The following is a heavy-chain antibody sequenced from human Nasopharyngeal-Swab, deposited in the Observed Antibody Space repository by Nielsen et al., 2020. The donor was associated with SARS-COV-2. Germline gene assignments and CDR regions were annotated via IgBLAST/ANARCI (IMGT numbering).Heavy chain of an antibody. CDR2: IKQDGSEK. J-gene: IGHJ4*02. CDR3: ARKPPQQLVGGEFDY. D-gene: IGHD6-13*01. Sequence: GESLKISCAVSGFTFSSYWMSWVRQAPGKGLEWVANIKQDGSEKYYVDSVKGRFTISRDNAKNSLYLQMNSLRAEDTAVYYCARKPPQQLVGGEFDYWGQGTLVTVSS. CDR1: GFTFSSYW. V-gene: IGHV3-7*01.